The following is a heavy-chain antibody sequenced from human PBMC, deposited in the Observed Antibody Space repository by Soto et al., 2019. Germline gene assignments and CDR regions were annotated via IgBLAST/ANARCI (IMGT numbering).Heavy chain of an antibody. V-gene: IGHV4-61*01. D-gene: IGHD3-10*01. CDR3: EREKQPRGFGY. CDR1: GGSVSSGSYY. CDR2: IYYSGST. J-gene: IGHJ4*02. Sequence: PSETLSLTCTVSGGSVSSGSYYWSWIRQPPGKGLEWIGYIYYSGSTNYNPSLKSRVTISVDTSKNQFSLKLSSVTAEETAVYYCEREKQPRGFGYWGQGTLVTVS.